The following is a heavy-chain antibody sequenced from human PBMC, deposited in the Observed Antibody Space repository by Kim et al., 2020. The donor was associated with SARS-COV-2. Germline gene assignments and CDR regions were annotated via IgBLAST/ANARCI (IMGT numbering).Heavy chain of an antibody. V-gene: IGHV5-10-1*01. Sequence: SFQGRVTSSADKSISTAYLQWSSLKASDTAMYYCARYDIWTGYSDPFDYWGQGTLVTVSS. J-gene: IGHJ4*02. D-gene: IGHD3-9*01. CDR3: ARYDIWTGYSDPFDY.